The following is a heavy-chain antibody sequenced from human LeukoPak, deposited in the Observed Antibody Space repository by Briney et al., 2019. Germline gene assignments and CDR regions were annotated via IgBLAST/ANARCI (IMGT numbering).Heavy chain of an antibody. D-gene: IGHD2-2*01. V-gene: IGHV3-23*01. CDR1: GFTFSSYA. CDR2: ISGSGGST. CDR3: AKDRGDIVVVPAARTFDY. J-gene: IGHJ4*02. Sequence: QPGGSLRLSCASSGFTFSSYAMSWVRQPPGKGLEWVSAISGSGGSTYYADSVKGRFTISRDNSKNTLYLQMNSLRAEDTAVYYCAKDRGDIVVVPAARTFDYWGQGTLVTVSS.